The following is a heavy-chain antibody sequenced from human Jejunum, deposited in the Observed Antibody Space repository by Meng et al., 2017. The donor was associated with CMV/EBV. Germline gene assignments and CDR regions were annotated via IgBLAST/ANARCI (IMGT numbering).Heavy chain of an antibody. Sequence: ASGLTFSSYGMSWVRQAPGKGLEWVSSTSSSGGSPYYADSVKGRFTISRDNSKNTLYLQMNSLRAEDTAVYYCAIGPYDTSGWWFDPWGQGTLVTVSS. CDR1: GLTFSSYG. CDR3: AIGPYDTSGWWFDP. D-gene: IGHD3-22*01. CDR2: TSSSGGSP. J-gene: IGHJ5*02. V-gene: IGHV3-23*01.